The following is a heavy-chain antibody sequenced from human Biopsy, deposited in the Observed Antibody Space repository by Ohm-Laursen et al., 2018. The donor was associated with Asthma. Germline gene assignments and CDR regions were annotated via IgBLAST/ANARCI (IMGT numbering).Heavy chain of an antibody. CDR2: ISWNSRSI. V-gene: IGHV3-9*01. CDR1: GLNFEDYV. J-gene: IGHJ4*02. D-gene: IGHD3-10*02. CDR3: RALPTRTMFFDF. Sequence: RSLRLSCSASGLNFEDYVMHWVRQAPGKGLEWVSGISWNSRSIGYGDSVKGRFTISRDNTKNSLYLQMNSLSPEDTAMYYCRALPTRTMFFDFWGQGTLVTVSS.